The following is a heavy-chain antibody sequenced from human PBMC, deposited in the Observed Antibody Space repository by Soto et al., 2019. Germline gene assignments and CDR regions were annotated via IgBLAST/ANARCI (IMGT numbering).Heavy chain of an antibody. V-gene: IGHV1-69*01. Sequence: QVQLVQSGAEVKKPGSSVKVSCKASGGTFSSYAISWVRQAPGQGLEWMGGIIPIFGTANYAQKFQGRVTITADESTSTAYMELSSLRSEDTAVYYCARGVQTDYDFWSGYLYHFDYWGQGTLVTVSS. J-gene: IGHJ4*02. D-gene: IGHD3-3*01. CDR3: ARGVQTDYDFWSGYLYHFDY. CDR1: GGTFSSYA. CDR2: IIPIFGTA.